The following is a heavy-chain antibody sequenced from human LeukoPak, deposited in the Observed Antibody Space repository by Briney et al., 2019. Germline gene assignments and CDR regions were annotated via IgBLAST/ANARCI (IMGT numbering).Heavy chain of an antibody. CDR1: GGPISSSNYY. CDR3: ARIEKWVYYFDY. J-gene: IGHJ4*02. Sequence: SDTLSLTCIVSGGPISSSNYYWGWIRQPPGKGLEWIGGIYYSGSTYYNPSLKSRVTMSVDTSKNQFSLKLSSVTAADTAVYYCARIEKWVYYFDYWGQGTLVTASS. CDR2: IYYSGST. V-gene: IGHV4-39*01. D-gene: IGHD2-8*01.